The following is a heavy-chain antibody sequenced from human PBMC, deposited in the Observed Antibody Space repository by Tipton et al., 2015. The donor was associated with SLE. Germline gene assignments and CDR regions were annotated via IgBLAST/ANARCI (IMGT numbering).Heavy chain of an antibody. CDR2: IYYSGTT. J-gene: IGHJ5*02. CDR1: GGSISSSSFL. D-gene: IGHD2-21*01. CDR3: ARGPCGGNCYGNWLDP. Sequence: TLSLTCIVSGGSISSSSFLWGWIRQPPGKGLEWIGSIYYSGTTYYNPSLKSRVTISLDTSKNQFSLKLTSVTAADTAVYYCARGPCGGNCYGNWLDPWGQGTLVTVSS. V-gene: IGHV4-39*07.